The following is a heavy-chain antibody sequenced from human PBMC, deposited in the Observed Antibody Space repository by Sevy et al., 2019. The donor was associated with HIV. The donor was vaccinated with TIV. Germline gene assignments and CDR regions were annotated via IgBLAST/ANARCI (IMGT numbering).Heavy chain of an antibody. CDR1: GFTFDDYA. CDR2: ISWNSGSI. J-gene: IGHJ3*02. V-gene: IGHV3-9*01. D-gene: IGHD1-26*01. CDR3: VVTDAFDI. Sequence: QLGGSLRLSCAASGFTFDDYAMHWVRQAPGKGLEWVSGISWNSGSIGYADSVKGRFTISRDNAKNSLYLQMNSLRAEDTALYYCVVTDAFDIWGQGTMVTVSS.